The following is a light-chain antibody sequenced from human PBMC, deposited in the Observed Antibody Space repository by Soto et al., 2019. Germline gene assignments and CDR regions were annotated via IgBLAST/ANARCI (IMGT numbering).Light chain of an antibody. CDR1: SSNIGNNY. CDR3: GAWDSSVSWV. V-gene: IGLV1-51*01. CDR2: DNN. Sequence: QSVLTQPPSVSAAPGQKVTISCSGSSSNIGNNYVSWYQQLPGTAPKLLIYDNNKRPSGIPDRFSASKSGTSATLAITTLQTGDEADYYCGAWDSSVSWVFGAGTKVTVL. J-gene: IGLJ1*01.